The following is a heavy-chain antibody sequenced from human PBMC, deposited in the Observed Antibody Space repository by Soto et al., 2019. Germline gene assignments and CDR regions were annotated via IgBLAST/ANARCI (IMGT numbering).Heavy chain of an antibody. CDR2: INPRGGSA. CDR1: GYPFTSFF. CDR3: VRAPYSFDI. Sequence: VQLVQSGAEVRSPGASVKISCKASGYPFTSFFIHWVRQDPGQGLKWVGVINPRGGSANYAQKFQGRLTLTRDTSSTTVYLDLSSLKSEDTALYFCVRAPYSFDIWGQGTLVTVSS. J-gene: IGHJ4*02. V-gene: IGHV1-46*01.